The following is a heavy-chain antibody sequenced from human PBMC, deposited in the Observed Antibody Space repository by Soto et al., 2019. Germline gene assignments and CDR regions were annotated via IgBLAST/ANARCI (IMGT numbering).Heavy chain of an antibody. V-gene: IGHV1-69*06. CDR2: IIPMYGTV. CDR3: ARDLGGCSGGSCRYNWFDP. D-gene: IGHD2-15*01. CDR1: GGTFSSYV. J-gene: IGHJ5*02. Sequence: QVQLVQSGAEVKKPGSSVKVSCKASGGTFSSYVISWVRQAPGQGLEWMGGIIPMYGTVNYAQRVQDRVTIAADTFASTAYMELSSLRSDDTAVYYCARDLGGCSGGSCRYNWFDPWGQGTLVTVSS.